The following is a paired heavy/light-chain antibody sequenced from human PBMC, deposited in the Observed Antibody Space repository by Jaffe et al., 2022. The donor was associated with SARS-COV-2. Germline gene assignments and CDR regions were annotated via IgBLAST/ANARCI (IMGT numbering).Light chain of an antibody. CDR2: GAS. J-gene: IGKJ5*01. CDR1: QSLSSSF. CDR3: QQYGSSPPEFT. Sequence: EIVLTQSPGTLSLSPGERATISCRASQSLSSSFLAWLQQKPGQAPRLLIYGASNRATGIPDTFSGSGSGTDFTLTISRLEPEDFAVYYCQQYGSSPPEFTFGQGTRLEI. V-gene: IGKV3-20*01.
Heavy chain of an antibody. Sequence: QVQLVQSGAEVKKSGASVKVSCKASGYTFSSYDINWVRQATGQGLEWVGWMNPNTGNTIYAQKFQGRVTMTRNTSITTAYMELSSLTSEDTAVYYCARLIPHRLAHDYYYYMDVWGKGTTVSVSS. CDR1: GYTFSSYD. D-gene: IGHD3-9*01. V-gene: IGHV1-8*01. CDR2: MNPNTGNT. J-gene: IGHJ6*03. CDR3: ARLIPHRLAHDYYYYMDV.